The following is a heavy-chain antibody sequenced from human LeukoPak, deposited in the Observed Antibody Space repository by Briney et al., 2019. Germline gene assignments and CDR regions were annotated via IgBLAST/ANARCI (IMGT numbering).Heavy chain of an antibody. CDR3: VRDGDDFNFDY. J-gene: IGHJ4*02. V-gene: IGHV3-74*01. D-gene: IGHD5-24*01. CDR2: VIRDGRFT. CDR1: GFTFRSYW. Sequence: PGGSLRLSCAASGFTFRSYWMHWVRQAPGKGLEWVSRVIRDGRFTNYADYVQGRFTISRDNAKNTLYLQMSSLRAEDTAVYFCVRDGDDFNFDYWGQGSLVTVSS.